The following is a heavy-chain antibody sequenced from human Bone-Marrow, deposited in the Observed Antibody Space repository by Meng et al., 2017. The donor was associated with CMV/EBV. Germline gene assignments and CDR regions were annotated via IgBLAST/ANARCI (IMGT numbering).Heavy chain of an antibody. J-gene: IGHJ2*01. V-gene: IGHV5-51*01. CDR2: IYPGDSDN. CDR1: GYIFTNYW. CDR3: ARRQSSSWHFDL. Sequence: KVSCKGSGYIFTNYWIAWVRQMPGNGLEWMGIIYPGDSDNRYSPAFQGQVTISVDKSINTAFLQWSSLKASDSAMYYCARRQSSSWHFDLWGRGTLVTVSS. D-gene: IGHD4-11*01.